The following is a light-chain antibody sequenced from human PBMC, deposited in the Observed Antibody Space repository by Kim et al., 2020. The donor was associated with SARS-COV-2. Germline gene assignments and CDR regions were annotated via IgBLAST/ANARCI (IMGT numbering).Light chain of an antibody. J-gene: IGLJ2*01. CDR2: QDS. CDR3: QAWDSSIAGV. Sequence: SPGQTASITCSGDELGNKYVCWYQQKPGQSPVLVMYQDSKRPSGIPERFSGSNSGNTSTLTLSGTQAMDEADYYCQAWDSSIAGVFGGGTQLTVL. V-gene: IGLV3-1*01. CDR1: ELGNKY.